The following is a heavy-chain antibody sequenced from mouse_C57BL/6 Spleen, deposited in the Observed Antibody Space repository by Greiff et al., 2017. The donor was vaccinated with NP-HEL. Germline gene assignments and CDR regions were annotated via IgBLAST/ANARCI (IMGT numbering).Heavy chain of an antibody. CDR3: ARTGLPWDWYFDV. V-gene: IGHV1-22*01. CDR2: INPNNGGT. J-gene: IGHJ1*03. Sequence: EVQLQQSGPELVKPGASVKMSCKASGYTFTDYNMHWVKQSHGKSLEWIGYINPNNGGTSYNQKFKGKATLTVNKSSSTAYMELRSLTSEDSAVYDCARTGLPWDWYFDVWGTGTTVTVSS. D-gene: IGHD3-1*01. CDR1: GYTFTDYN.